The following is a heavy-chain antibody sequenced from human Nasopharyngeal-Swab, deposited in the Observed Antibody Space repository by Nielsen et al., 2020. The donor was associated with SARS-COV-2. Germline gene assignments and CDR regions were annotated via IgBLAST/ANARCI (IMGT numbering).Heavy chain of an antibody. CDR1: GFTFSDYS. Sequence: GWSLRLPCAASGFTFSDYSMSWTPQAPGKGPECASFMSSTTGTIYYADSVKGRFTIPRDNAKSSLYLQMKSLRAEDTALYYCARDLSSIWTSGLGVWGQGTTVIVSS. V-gene: IGHV3-11*01. J-gene: IGHJ6*02. D-gene: IGHD6-13*01. CDR3: ARDLSSIWTSGLGV. CDR2: MSSTTGTI.